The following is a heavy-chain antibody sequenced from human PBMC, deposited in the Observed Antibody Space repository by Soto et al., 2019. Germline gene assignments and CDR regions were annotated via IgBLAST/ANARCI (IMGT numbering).Heavy chain of an antibody. CDR2: ISGSGGRT. CDR1: GFTFSTYA. CDR3: TNLPATEVSDY. Sequence: PGGSLRLSCAASGFTFSTYAMSWVRQAPGKGLEWVSTISGSGGRTNYADSVKGRFSISRDNSKNTLYLQMNILRAEDTAVYYCTNLPATEVSDYWGQGTLVTVSS. V-gene: IGHV3-23*01. J-gene: IGHJ4*02. D-gene: IGHD2-2*01.